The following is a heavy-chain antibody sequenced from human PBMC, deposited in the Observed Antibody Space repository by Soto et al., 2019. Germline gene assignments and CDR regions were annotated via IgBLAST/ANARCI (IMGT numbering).Heavy chain of an antibody. CDR2: INSDGSST. D-gene: IGHD3-22*01. CDR1: GFTFSSYW. CDR3: AVDEYYVYSSAYLHAFDI. J-gene: IGHJ3*02. Sequence: GGSLRLSCAASGFTFSSYWMHWVRQAPGKGLVWVSRINSDGSSTSYADSVKGRFTISRDNAKNTLYLQMNSLRAEDTAVYYCAVDEYYVYSSAYLHAFDIWGQGTLVTVSS. V-gene: IGHV3-74*01.